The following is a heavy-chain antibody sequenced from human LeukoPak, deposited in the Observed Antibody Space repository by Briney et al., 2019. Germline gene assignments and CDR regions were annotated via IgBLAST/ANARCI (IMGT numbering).Heavy chain of an antibody. Sequence: PSETLSLTCTVSGGSISSSSYYWGWIRQPPGKGLEWVSYISSSGSTIYYADSVKGRFTISRDNAKNSLYLQMNSLRAEDTAVYYCARVGDVVVPAAFFDYWGQGTLVTVSS. CDR1: GGSISSSSYY. V-gene: IGHV3-11*04. CDR3: ARVGDVVVPAAFFDY. J-gene: IGHJ4*02. D-gene: IGHD2-2*01. CDR2: ISSSGSTI.